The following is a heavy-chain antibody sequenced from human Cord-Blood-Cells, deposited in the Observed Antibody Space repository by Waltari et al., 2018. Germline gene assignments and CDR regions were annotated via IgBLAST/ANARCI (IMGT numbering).Heavy chain of an antibody. CDR1: GYTFTGYY. Sequence: QVQLVQSGAEVKKPGASVKVSCKASGYTFTGYYMHWVRQAPGQGLEWRGWRNPTRGGKNDAQKFQGRVTMTRDTSISTAYMELGRLRSDDTAVYYCARGLNWGSGYFDLWGRGTLVTVSS. CDR3: ARGLNWGSGYFDL. V-gene: IGHV1-2*02. CDR2: RNPTRGGK. J-gene: IGHJ2*01. D-gene: IGHD7-27*01.